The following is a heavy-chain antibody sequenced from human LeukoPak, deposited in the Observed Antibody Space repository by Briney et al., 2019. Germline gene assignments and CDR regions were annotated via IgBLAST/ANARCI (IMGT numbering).Heavy chain of an antibody. V-gene: IGHV3-13*04. J-gene: IGHJ4*02. Sequence: PGGSLRLSCAASGFTFSSYDMHWVRQATGKGLEWVSAIGTAGDTYYPGSVKGRFTISRENAKNSLYLQMNSLRAGDTAVYYCAKDVRGGPIMGAGSVDYWGQGTLVTVSS. CDR1: GFTFSSYD. CDR2: IGTAGDT. D-gene: IGHD1-26*01. CDR3: AKDVRGGPIMGAGSVDY.